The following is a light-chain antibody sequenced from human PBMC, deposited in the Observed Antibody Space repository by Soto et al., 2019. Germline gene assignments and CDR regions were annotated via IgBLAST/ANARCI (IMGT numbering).Light chain of an antibody. Sequence: EIVLTNSPGTLSLSPGERATLSCKASLTISASYLAWYQQKAGQAPMLVIYGASNRATGIPDRFSASGSGRDFTLTVSRLEPEDFAVYYCQQYSVSPLTYGQGTKVDIK. CDR3: QQYSVSPLT. V-gene: IGKV3-20*01. CDR1: LTISASY. J-gene: IGKJ1*01. CDR2: GAS.